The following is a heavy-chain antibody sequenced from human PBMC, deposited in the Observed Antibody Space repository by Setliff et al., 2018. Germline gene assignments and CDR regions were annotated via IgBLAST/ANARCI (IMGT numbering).Heavy chain of an antibody. V-gene: IGHV4-38-2*01. CDR1: GYFISSGYY. J-gene: IGHJ4*02. CDR3: ARRHCSGGSCYSLNYFDY. D-gene: IGHD2-15*01. Sequence: PSETLSLTCAVSGYFISSGYYWGWIRQPPGKGLEWIGSIYHSGSTYYNPSLKGRVTISVDTSKKQFSLKLSSVTAADTAVYYCARRHCSGGSCYSLNYFDYWGQGTLVTVSS. CDR2: IYHSGST.